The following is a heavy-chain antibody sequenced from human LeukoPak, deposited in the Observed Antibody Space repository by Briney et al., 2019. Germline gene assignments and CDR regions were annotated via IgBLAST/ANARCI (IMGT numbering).Heavy chain of an antibody. CDR2: ISYDGSTQ. CDR1: GFTFSSYN. D-gene: IGHD3-9*01. Sequence: GGSLRLSCAASGFTFSSYNMHWVRQAPGKGLEWVALISYDGSTQLYADSVRGRFTISRDNSKNTLQLQLNSLRVEDTAVYYCARIDILTGYAAVGDCWGQGALVTVSS. CDR3: ARIDILTGYAAVGDC. J-gene: IGHJ4*02. V-gene: IGHV3-30-3*01.